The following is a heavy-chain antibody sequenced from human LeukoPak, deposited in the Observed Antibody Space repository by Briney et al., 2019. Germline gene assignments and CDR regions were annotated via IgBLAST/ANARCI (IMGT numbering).Heavy chain of an antibody. Sequence: QPGRSLRLSCAASGFTFSSYAMHWVRQAPGKGREWVAFISYDGSNKYYADSVKGRFTISRDTSKNPLFLQMNTLRAEDSAVYYCAKDRRGHSGYDYSFDYWGQGTLVTVPS. J-gene: IGHJ4*02. V-gene: IGHV3-30-3*02. CDR3: AKDRRGHSGYDYSFDY. D-gene: IGHD5-12*01. CDR2: ISYDGSNK. CDR1: GFTFSSYA.